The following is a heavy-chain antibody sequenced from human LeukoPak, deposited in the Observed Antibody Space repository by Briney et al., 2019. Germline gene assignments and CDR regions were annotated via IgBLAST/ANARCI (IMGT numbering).Heavy chain of an antibody. Sequence: GRSLRLSCAASGFTFSSYGMHWVRQAPGKGLEWVAVIWYDGSNKYYADSVKGRFTISRDNSKNTLYLQMNSLRAEGTAVYYCARDFASSGWSGWLDYWGQGTLVTVSS. CDR3: ARDFASSGWSGWLDY. D-gene: IGHD6-19*01. CDR1: GFTFSSYG. J-gene: IGHJ4*02. CDR2: IWYDGSNK. V-gene: IGHV3-33*01.